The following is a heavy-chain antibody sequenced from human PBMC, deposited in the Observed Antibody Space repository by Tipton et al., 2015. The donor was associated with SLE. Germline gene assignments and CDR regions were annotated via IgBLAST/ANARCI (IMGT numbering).Heavy chain of an antibody. CDR3: ARELDAFHI. CDR1: GGSIANNNW. V-gene: IGHV4-4*02. CDR2: INYSGNT. Sequence: TLSLTCVVSGGSIANNNWWSWVRQRQPPGKGLEWIGLINYSGNTNYNPSLKSRVAISVDTSKNHFSLNLSSVTAADTAVYYCARELDAFHIWGQGTMVTVSS. J-gene: IGHJ3*02.